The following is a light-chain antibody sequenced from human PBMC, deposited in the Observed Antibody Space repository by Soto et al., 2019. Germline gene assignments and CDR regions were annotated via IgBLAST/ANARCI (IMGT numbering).Light chain of an antibody. Sequence: EIVVTQSPGTLSVSPGDRATLSCRASQSVSSSYLAWYQQKPGQAPRLLIYGSTSRATGIPDRFSGSGSGTFFTLTSSLLEADDSAVYYCQHYGSSPFTFGPGTKVDIK. V-gene: IGKV3-20*01. CDR2: GST. CDR3: QHYGSSPFT. J-gene: IGKJ3*01. CDR1: QSVSSSY.